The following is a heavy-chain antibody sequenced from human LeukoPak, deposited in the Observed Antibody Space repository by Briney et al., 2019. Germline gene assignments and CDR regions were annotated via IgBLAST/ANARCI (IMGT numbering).Heavy chain of an antibody. J-gene: IGHJ4*02. CDR1: GFTFSSYS. Sequence: GGSLRLSCTASGFTFSSYSMNWVRQAPGKGLEWVSYISSSSSTIYYADSVKGRFTISRDNAKNSLYLQMNSLRAEDTAVYYCARDLMVRGVIITHDYWGQGTLVTVSS. CDR3: ARDLMVRGVIITHDY. V-gene: IGHV3-48*01. D-gene: IGHD3-10*01. CDR2: ISSSSSTI.